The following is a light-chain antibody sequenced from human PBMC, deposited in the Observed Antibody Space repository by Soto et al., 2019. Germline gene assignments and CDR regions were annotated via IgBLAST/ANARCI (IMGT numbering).Light chain of an antibody. V-gene: IGKV3-20*01. Sequence: EIVLTQSPGTLSLSQGERATLSCRAIKGVAGTSLACYHQKPGQAPSLSIYGASSRATGIPDRFSGSGSGTDFTLTISRLEPEDFAVYYCQQYGSSPWTFGQGTKVEIK. CDR3: QQYGSSPWT. CDR1: KGVAGTS. CDR2: GAS. J-gene: IGKJ1*01.